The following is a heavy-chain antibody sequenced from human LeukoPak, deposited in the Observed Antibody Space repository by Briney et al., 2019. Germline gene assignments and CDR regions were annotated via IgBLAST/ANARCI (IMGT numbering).Heavy chain of an antibody. V-gene: IGHV4-39*01. D-gene: IGHD1-26*01. CDR3: ARRGGSGRAFDY. J-gene: IGHJ4*02. Sequence: PLETLSLTCSVSGASISGGTYYWGWIRQPPGKGLEWIGSIYYTGSTYDNPSLKSRVTISVDTSKNQFSLKLSSVTAADTAVYYCARRGGSGRAFDYWGQGTLVTVSS. CDR2: IYYTGST. CDR1: GASISGGTYY.